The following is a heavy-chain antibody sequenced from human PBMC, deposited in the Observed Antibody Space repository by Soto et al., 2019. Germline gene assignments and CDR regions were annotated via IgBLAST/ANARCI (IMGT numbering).Heavy chain of an antibody. CDR1: GGSFSGYY. J-gene: IGHJ4*02. CDR3: ARDYSNYGFDY. CDR2: INHSGST. Sequence: SETLSLTCAVYGGSFSGYYCSWIRQPPGKGLEWIGEINHSGSTNYNPSLKSRVTISVDTSKNQFSLKLSSVTAADTAVYYCARDYSNYGFDYWGQGTLVTVSS. V-gene: IGHV4-34*01. D-gene: IGHD4-4*01.